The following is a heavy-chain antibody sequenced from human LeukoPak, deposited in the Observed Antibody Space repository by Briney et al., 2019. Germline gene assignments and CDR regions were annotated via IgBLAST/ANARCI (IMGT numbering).Heavy chain of an antibody. J-gene: IGHJ5*02. CDR1: GYTFTSYY. D-gene: IGHD3-3*01. Sequence: GASVKVSCKASGYTFTSYYMHWVRQAPGQGLEWMGIINPSGGSTSYAQKFQGRVTMTRDTSTSTVYMELSSLRSEDTAVYYCARGGLSGPLLRFLEWLPLSSWGQGTLVTVSS. V-gene: IGHV1-46*01. CDR2: INPSGGST. CDR3: ARGGLSGPLLRFLEWLPLSS.